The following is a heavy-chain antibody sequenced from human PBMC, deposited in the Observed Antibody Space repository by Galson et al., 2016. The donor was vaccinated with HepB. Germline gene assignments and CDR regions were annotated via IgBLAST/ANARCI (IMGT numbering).Heavy chain of an antibody. D-gene: IGHD1-26*01. CDR1: GFTFSTYT. V-gene: IGHV3-48*01. J-gene: IGHJ6*04. CDR2: ISSSSTI. CDR3: VQGSTAPAV. Sequence: SLRLSCAASGFTFSTYTMNWVRQAPGKGLEWVSYISSSSTIFYADSVKGRFTISRDNSKNTLSLQMNSLTADDTAIYYCVQGSTAPAVWGKGTTVTVSS.